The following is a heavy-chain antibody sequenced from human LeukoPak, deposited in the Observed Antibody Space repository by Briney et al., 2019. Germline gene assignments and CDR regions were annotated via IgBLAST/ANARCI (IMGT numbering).Heavy chain of an antibody. Sequence: SVPTLVRPTQTLTLTCTFSGFSLSTSGVGVGWIRQPPGKALESLALIYWDDDKRYSPSLKSRLTITKDTSKNQVVLTMTNMDPVDTATYYCAHTPGSSSSRVWFDPWGQGTLVTVSS. CDR3: AHTPGSSSSRVWFDP. V-gene: IGHV2-5*02. CDR2: IYWDDDK. J-gene: IGHJ5*02. D-gene: IGHD6-6*01. CDR1: GFSLSTSGVG.